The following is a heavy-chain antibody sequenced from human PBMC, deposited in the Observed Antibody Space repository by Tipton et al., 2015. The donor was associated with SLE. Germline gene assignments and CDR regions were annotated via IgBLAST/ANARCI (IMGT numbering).Heavy chain of an antibody. CDR1: GYSISTGYY. J-gene: IGHJ2*01. CDR3: ARLRAFSTSPDYFDL. D-gene: IGHD6-6*01. V-gene: IGHV4-38-2*01. Sequence: GLVKPSETLSLTCGVSGYSISTGYYWGWIRQSPGRGLEWVGSYYYTGNTYYNPSLKSRVTMSVDTSRNQFSLKLSSVTAADTALYYCARLRAFSTSPDYFDLWGRGTLVTVSS. CDR2: YYYTGNT.